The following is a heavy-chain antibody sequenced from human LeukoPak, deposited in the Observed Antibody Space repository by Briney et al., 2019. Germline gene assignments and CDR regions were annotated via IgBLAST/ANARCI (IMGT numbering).Heavy chain of an antibody. CDR1: GGSISSSSYY. CDR2: INHSGST. Sequence: PSETLSLTCTVSGGSISSSSYYWSWIRQPPGKGLEWIGEINHSGSTNYNPSLKSRVTISVDTSKNQFSLKLSSVTAADTAVYYCARVSPNTVTTLQYFDYWGQGTLVTVSS. V-gene: IGHV4-39*07. J-gene: IGHJ4*02. D-gene: IGHD4-17*01. CDR3: ARVSPNTVTTLQYFDY.